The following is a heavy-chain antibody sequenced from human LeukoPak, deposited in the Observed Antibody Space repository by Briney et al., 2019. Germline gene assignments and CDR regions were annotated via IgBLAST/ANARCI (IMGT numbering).Heavy chain of an antibody. CDR1: GYTFTGYY. J-gene: IGHJ5*02. CDR3: ARDLTPRLGYCSSTSCSEVWFDP. Sequence: ASVKVSCKASGYTFTGYYMHWVRQAPGQGLEWMGWINPNSGGTNYAQKFQGRVTMTRDTSISTAYMELSRLRSDDTAVYYCARDLTPRLGYCSSTSCSEVWFDPWGQGTLVTASS. CDR2: INPNSGGT. D-gene: IGHD2-2*01. V-gene: IGHV1-2*02.